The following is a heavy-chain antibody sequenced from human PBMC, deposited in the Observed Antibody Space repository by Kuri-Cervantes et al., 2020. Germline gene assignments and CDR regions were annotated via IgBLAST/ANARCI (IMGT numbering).Heavy chain of an antibody. CDR1: GFTFSSYA. V-gene: IGHV3-30-3*01. CDR2: ISPDGDMT. Sequence: GESVKISCAASGFTFSSYAMHWVRQAPGKGLEYMAVISPDGDMTYYTDSVKGRFTISRDNSKNTLYMEMNSLRAEDTAVYYCAREGGSSGSAGYFDYWGQGTLVTVSS. D-gene: IGHD3-22*01. J-gene: IGHJ4*02. CDR3: AREGGSSGSAGYFDY.